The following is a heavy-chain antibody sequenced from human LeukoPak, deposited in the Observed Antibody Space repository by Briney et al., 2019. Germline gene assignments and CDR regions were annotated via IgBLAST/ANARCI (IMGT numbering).Heavy chain of an antibody. V-gene: IGHV3-23*01. J-gene: IGHJ4*02. CDR2: ISGSGGST. Sequence: GGSLRLSCAASGFTVSSNYMSWVRQAPGKGLEWVSAISGSGGSTYYADSVKGRFTISRDNSKNTLYLQMNSLRAEDTAVYYCAKLTGRHYYDSSGYLYYFDYWGQGTLVTVSS. CDR3: AKLTGRHYYDSSGYLYYFDY. D-gene: IGHD3-22*01. CDR1: GFTVSSNY.